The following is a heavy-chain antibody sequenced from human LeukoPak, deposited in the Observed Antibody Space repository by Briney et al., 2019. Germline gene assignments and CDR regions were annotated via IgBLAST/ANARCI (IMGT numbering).Heavy chain of an antibody. V-gene: IGHV3-23*01. CDR2: ITSGGIGT. CDR3: ARRGSSNYFDY. Sequence: PGGSLTLSCAASGFTFSSYAMSWVRQSPGKGLEWVSAITSGGIGTYYADSVKGRFTISRDNSKNTLYLQMNSLRTDDTAVYYCARRGSSNYFDYWGQGTLVTVSS. J-gene: IGHJ4*02. CDR1: GFTFSSYA. D-gene: IGHD3-16*01.